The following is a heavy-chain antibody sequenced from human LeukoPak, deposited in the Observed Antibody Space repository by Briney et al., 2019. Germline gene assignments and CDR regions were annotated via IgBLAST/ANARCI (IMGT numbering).Heavy chain of an antibody. Sequence: GGSLRLSCAASGFTFSSYWMSWVRQAPGKGLEWVANIKQDGSEKYYVDSVKGRFTISRDNAKNPLYLQMNSLRAEDTAVYYCARLGGNNYDFWSGYRQGGAVGAKINYYYYYMDVWGKGTTVTVSS. CDR1: GFTFSSYW. CDR2: IKQDGSEK. J-gene: IGHJ6*03. D-gene: IGHD3-3*01. CDR3: ARLGGNNYDFWSGYRQGGAVGAKINYYYYYMDV. V-gene: IGHV3-7*01.